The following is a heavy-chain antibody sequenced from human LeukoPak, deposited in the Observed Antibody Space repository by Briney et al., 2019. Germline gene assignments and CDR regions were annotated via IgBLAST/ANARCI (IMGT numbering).Heavy chain of an antibody. D-gene: IGHD6-19*01. CDR1: GYTFTSYD. CDR3: AGVRAVAGYYYYGMDV. V-gene: IGHV1-18*01. CDR2: ISAYNGNT. Sequence: GASVKVSCKASGYTFTSYDISWVRQAPGQGLEWMGWISAYNGNTNYAQKLQGRVTMTTDTSTSTAYMELRSLRSDDTAVHYCAGVRAVAGYYYYGMDVWGQGTTVTVSS. J-gene: IGHJ6*02.